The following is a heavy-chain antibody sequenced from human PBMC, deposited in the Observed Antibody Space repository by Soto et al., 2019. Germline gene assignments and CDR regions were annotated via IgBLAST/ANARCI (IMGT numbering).Heavy chain of an antibody. CDR3: STGPPTNYYYYYYMDV. J-gene: IGHJ6*03. V-gene: IGHV4-34*01. CDR1: GGSFSGYY. D-gene: IGHD1-1*01. CDR2: INHSGST. Sequence: PSETLSLTCAVYGGSFSGYYWSWIRQPPGKGLEWIGEINHSGSTNYNPSLKSRVTISVDTSKNQFSLKLSSVTAADTAVYYCSTGPPTNYYYYYYMDVWGKGTTVTVSS.